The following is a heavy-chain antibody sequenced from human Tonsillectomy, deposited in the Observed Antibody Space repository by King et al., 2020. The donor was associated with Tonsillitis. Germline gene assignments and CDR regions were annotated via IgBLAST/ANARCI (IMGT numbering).Heavy chain of an antibody. D-gene: IGHD6-13*01. Sequence: VQLVESGGGVVQPGRSLRLSCAASGFSFRNYGIHWVRQAPGKGLGWVAIIPYDGSNKYYADSVKGRFTFSRDNSTNTLDLQMNGLRGEDTAVYYCAKEIAAAGDSYYSYGMDVWGQGTAVTVSS. CDR2: IPYDGSNK. CDR3: AKEIAAAGDSYYSYGMDV. V-gene: IGHV3-30*18. J-gene: IGHJ6*02. CDR1: GFSFRNYG.